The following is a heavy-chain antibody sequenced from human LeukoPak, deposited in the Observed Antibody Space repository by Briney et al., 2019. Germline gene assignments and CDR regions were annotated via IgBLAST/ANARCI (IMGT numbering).Heavy chain of an antibody. J-gene: IGHJ4*02. CDR2: IYTSGST. CDR3: AREVIPAAPFDY. Sequence: PPETLSLTCTVSGGSISSSSYYWGWIRQPPGKGLEWIGSIYTSGSTNYNPSLKSRVTMSVDTSKNQFSLKLSSVTAADTAVYYCAREVIPAAPFDYWGQGTLVTVSS. V-gene: IGHV4-39*07. CDR1: GGSISSSSYY. D-gene: IGHD2-2*01.